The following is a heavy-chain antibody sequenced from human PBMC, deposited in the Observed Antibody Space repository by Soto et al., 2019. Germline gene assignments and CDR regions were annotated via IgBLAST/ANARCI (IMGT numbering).Heavy chain of an antibody. D-gene: IGHD3-10*01. Sequence: EVQLVESGGGLVQPGGSLRLSCAASGFTFSSYWMSWVRQAPGKGLEWVANIKQDGSEKYYVDSVKGRFTISRDNAKNSLYLQMNSLRAEDTAVYYCAREAGVPSWFWELAFDYWGQGTLVTVSS. J-gene: IGHJ4*02. CDR3: AREAGVPSWFWELAFDY. V-gene: IGHV3-7*01. CDR2: IKQDGSEK. CDR1: GFTFSSYW.